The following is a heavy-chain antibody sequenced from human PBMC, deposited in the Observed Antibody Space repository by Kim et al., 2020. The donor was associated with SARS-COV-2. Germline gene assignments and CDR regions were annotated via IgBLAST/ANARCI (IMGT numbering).Heavy chain of an antibody. D-gene: IGHD1-26*01. CDR1: GFTFSDYY. J-gene: IGHJ3*02. Sequence: GGSLRLSCAASGFTFSDYYMSWIRQAPGKGLEWVSYISSSSSYTNYADSVKGRFTISRDNAKNSLYLQMNSLRAEDTAVYYCARDWVGAPGGNDAFDIWGQGTMVTVSS. CDR3: ARDWVGAPGGNDAFDI. CDR2: ISSSSSYT. V-gene: IGHV3-11*06.